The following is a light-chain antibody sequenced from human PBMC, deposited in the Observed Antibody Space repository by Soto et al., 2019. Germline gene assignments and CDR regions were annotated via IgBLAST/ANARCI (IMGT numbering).Light chain of an antibody. CDR3: HQRQYWPTIT. CDR2: DAS. Sequence: EIVMTQSPATPSVSPGERATLSCRASQTILSNLAWYQPKPGQAPRLLISDASNRATGIPARFSGSGSGTDFTLTISSLEPEDFAVYYCHQRQYWPTITFGQGTRLEIK. V-gene: IGKV3-11*01. CDR1: QTILSN. J-gene: IGKJ5*01.